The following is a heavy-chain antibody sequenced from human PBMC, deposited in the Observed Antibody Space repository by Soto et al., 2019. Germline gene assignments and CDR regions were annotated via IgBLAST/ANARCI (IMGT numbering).Heavy chain of an antibody. CDR2: ISAFNGNT. CDR1: GYNFDKYG. Sequence: QIQLVQSGAEVKKPGASVNVSCKASGYNFDKYGIMWVRQVRGQGLEWMGWISAFNGNTNQAPKLQGRLTMTTDTSTMTAYMELRSLTSDDTAIYYCGRVLSGSYFDDSDFWGQGTLVTVSS. J-gene: IGHJ4*02. CDR3: GRVLSGSYFDDSDF. V-gene: IGHV1-18*01. D-gene: IGHD1-26*01.